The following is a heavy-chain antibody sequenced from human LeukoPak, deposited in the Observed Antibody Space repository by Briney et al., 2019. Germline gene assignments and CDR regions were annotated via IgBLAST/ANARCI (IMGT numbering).Heavy chain of an antibody. CDR3: ARGGGIQLSPQEADY. J-gene: IGHJ4*02. CDR2: INPNSGGT. Sequence: ASVKVSCKASGYTFTGYYMHWVRQAPGQGLEWMGWINPNSGGTNYAQKFQGWVTMTRDTSISTAYMELSGLRSDDTAVYYCARGGGIQLSPQEADYWGQGTLVTVSS. D-gene: IGHD5-18*01. CDR1: GYTFTGYY. V-gene: IGHV1-2*04.